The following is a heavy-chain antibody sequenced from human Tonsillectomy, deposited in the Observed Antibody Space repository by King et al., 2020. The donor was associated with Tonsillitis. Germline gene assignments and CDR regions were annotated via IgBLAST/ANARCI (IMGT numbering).Heavy chain of an antibody. CDR1: GGPISSGGYY. J-gene: IGHJ3*02. V-gene: IGHV4-31*03. D-gene: IGHD2-2*01. CDR2: IYYSGST. Sequence: QLQESGPGLVKPSQTLSLTCKVSGGPISSGGYYWSWIRQHPGKGLEWIGYIYYSGSTYYNPSLKSRVTISVDTSKNHFSLKLSSVTAADTAVYYCARGLFSSTSAGAFDIWGQGTLVAVSS. CDR3: ARGLFSSTSAGAFDI.